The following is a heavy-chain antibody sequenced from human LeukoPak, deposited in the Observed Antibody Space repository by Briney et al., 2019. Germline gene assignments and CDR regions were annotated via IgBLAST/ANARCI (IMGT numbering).Heavy chain of an antibody. CDR1: GGSFSGYY. CDR3: ARVVSGSYRLDY. V-gene: IGHV4-34*01. D-gene: IGHD1-26*01. CDR2: INHSGST. Sequence: SETLSLTCAVYGGSFSGYYWSWIRQPPGKGLEWFGEINHSGSTNYNPSLKSRVTISVDTSKNQFSLKLSSVTAADTAVYYCARVVSGSYRLDYWGQGTLVTVSS. J-gene: IGHJ4*02.